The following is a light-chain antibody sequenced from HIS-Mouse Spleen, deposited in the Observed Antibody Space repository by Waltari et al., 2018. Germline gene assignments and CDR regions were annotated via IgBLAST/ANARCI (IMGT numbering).Light chain of an antibody. CDR3: QQYNSYPYT. Sequence: DIQMTQSPSTLSASVGDRVTIPCRASQSISSWLAWYQQKPGKAPKLLIDKASSLESGVPSRFSGSGSGTEFTLTISSLQPDDFATYYCQQYNSYPYTFGQGTKLEIK. CDR2: KAS. J-gene: IGKJ2*01. V-gene: IGKV1-5*03. CDR1: QSISSW.